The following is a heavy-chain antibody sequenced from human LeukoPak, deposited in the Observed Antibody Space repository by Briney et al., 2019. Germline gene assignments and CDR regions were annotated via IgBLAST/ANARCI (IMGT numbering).Heavy chain of an antibody. CDR2: IIPILGIA. J-gene: IGHJ5*02. CDR1: GDTVCINA. Sequence: ASVKVSCKPSGDTVCINAISWVRQDPGQGLEWMGRIIPILGIANYAQKFQGRVTITADKSTSTAYMELSSLRSEDTPVYNCAREIFSLDIGGNCYSVFYPWGQGTLVTVSS. D-gene: IGHD2-21*02. V-gene: IGHV1-69*04. CDR3: AREIFSLDIGGNCYSVFYP.